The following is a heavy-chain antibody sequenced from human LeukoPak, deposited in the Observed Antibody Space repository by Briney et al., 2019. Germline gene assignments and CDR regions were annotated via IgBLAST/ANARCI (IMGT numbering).Heavy chain of an antibody. V-gene: IGHV3-74*01. J-gene: IGHJ4*02. Sequence: GGSLRLSCAASGFTFSSHWMHWVRQAPGKGLVWVSRINSDGSSISYADSVKGRFTISRDNAKNTLYLQMNSLRAEDTAVYYCARIMTTMTTVEYWGQGTLVTVSS. D-gene: IGHD4-17*01. CDR3: ARIMTTMTTVEY. CDR2: INSDGSSI. CDR1: GFTFSSHW.